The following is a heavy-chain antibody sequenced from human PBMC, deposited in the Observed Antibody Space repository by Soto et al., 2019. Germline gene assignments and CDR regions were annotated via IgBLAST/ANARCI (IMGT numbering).Heavy chain of an antibody. V-gene: IGHV4-31*03. CDR3: AAVRQHYFDF. Sequence: QVQLQESGPGLVKPSQTLSLTCTVSGGSISSGAYYWSWIRQHPGKGLEWIGYIYYSGSTYSNPSLKSRVALSVEKSKNPLSLKLSSVTAADTAVYYCAAVRQHYFDFWGQGTLVTVSS. D-gene: IGHD1-1*01. CDR1: GGSISSGAYY. J-gene: IGHJ4*02. CDR2: IYYSGST.